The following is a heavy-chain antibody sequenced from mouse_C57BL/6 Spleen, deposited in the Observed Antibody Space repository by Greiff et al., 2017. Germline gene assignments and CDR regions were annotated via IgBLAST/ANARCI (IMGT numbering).Heavy chain of an antibody. J-gene: IGHJ1*03. D-gene: IGHD2-5*01. Sequence: EVQLQQSGPELVKPGASVKISCKASGYSFTGYYMNWVKQSPEKSLEWIGEINPSTGGTTYNQKFKAKATLTVDKSSSTAYMQLKSLTSEDSAVYYCARIYSNYFEVWGTGTTVTVSS. CDR3: ARIYSNYFEV. CDR2: INPSTGGT. V-gene: IGHV1-42*01. CDR1: GYSFTGYY.